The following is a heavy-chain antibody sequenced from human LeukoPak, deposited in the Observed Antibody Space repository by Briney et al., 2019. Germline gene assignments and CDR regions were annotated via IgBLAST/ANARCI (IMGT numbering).Heavy chain of an antibody. D-gene: IGHD6-13*01. V-gene: IGHV4-34*01. J-gene: IGHJ5*02. CDR2: INHSGST. CDR3: ARFIAAAGFWFDP. CDR1: GGSVSSADYY. Sequence: SETLSLTCTVSGGSVSSADYYWSWIRQPPGKGLEWIGEINHSGSTNYNPSLKSRVTISVDTSKNQFSLKLSSVTAADTAVYYCARFIAAAGFWFDPWGQGTLVTVSS.